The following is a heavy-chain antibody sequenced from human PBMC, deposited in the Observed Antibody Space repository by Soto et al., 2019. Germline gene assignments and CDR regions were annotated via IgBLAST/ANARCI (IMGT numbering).Heavy chain of an antibody. V-gene: IGHV3-23*01. CDR3: ARDHDQYSSSSGSFDP. J-gene: IGHJ5*02. Sequence: GGSLRLSCAASGFIFSTYAMSWVRQAPGKGLEWVSVVSGSGDNTYYTDSVKGRFTISRDNSKKMVYLQMNSLRAEDTAVYYCARDHDQYSSSSGSFDPWGQGTLVTVSS. CDR1: GFIFSTYA. CDR2: VSGSGDNT. D-gene: IGHD6-6*01.